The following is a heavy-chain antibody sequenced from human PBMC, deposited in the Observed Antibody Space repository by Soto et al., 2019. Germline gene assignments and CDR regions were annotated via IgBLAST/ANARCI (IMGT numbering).Heavy chain of an antibody. CDR1: GFTFSSYG. CDR3: ARDGRYADPYFDL. J-gene: IGHJ2*01. V-gene: IGHV3-33*01. Sequence: QVQLVESGGGVVQPGRSLRLSCAASGFTFSSYGMHWVRQAPGKGLEWVAVIWYDGSNKYYADSVKGRFTISRDNSKNTLYRQMNSLRAEDTAVYYCARDGRYADPYFDLWGRGTLVTVSS. CDR2: IWYDGSNK. D-gene: IGHD2-8*01.